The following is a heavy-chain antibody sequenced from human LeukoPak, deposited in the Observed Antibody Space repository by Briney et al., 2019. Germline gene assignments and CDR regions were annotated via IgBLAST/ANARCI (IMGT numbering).Heavy chain of an antibody. CDR2: MYHSAST. Sequence: PSETLSLTCAVSGYSISSGYYWGWFRQPPGKGLEWIGCMYHSASTYYNPSLKSRVTISVDTSKNQFSRQLSSVTATDTAVYYCARQGGSSSPYYYYMDGWGKGTTVTVSS. J-gene: IGHJ6*03. CDR1: GYSISSGYY. V-gene: IGHV4-38-2*01. D-gene: IGHD6-13*01. CDR3: ARQGGSSSPYYYYMDG.